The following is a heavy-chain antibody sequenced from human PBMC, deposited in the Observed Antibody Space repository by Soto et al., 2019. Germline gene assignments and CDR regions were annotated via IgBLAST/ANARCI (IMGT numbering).Heavy chain of an antibody. Sequence: QVHLVQTGAEVRKPGSSVKVSCTASGDTSSTFSIAWVRQAPGQGLEWMGGITPISGSLTYAQKFQARITISADKSTSSVFLEVTSLRSEDTAVYYCARSYHFDNSGYRTRDWLDPWGPGTLVTVSS. D-gene: IGHD3-22*01. CDR3: ARSYHFDNSGYRTRDWLDP. CDR2: ITPISGSL. V-gene: IGHV1-69*06. CDR1: GDTSSTFS. J-gene: IGHJ5*02.